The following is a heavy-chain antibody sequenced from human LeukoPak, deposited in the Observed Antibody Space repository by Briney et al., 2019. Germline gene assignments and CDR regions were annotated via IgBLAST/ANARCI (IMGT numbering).Heavy chain of an antibody. CDR3: ARDLWNFYDDSGYNRDFDS. Sequence: ASVKVSCKATSRISWVRQAPGQGLEWMGWIGTYGGDTYYTQKFQGRITVTTDTSTSTVYMELRNLRSDDTAVYYCARDLWNFYDDSGYNRDFDSWGQGTLVTVSS. CDR1: TSR. CDR2: IGTYGGDT. V-gene: IGHV1-18*01. J-gene: IGHJ5*01. D-gene: IGHD3-22*01.